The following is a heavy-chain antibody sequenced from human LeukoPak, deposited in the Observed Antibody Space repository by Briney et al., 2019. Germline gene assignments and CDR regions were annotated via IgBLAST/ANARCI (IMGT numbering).Heavy chain of an antibody. CDR2: ISGSGGST. CDR1: GFTFSDYY. D-gene: IGHD6-19*01. J-gene: IGHJ4*02. CDR3: AKDWYSSWEYYFDY. V-gene: IGHV3-23*01. Sequence: GGSLRLSCAASGFTFSDYYMSWIRQAPGKGLEWVSAISGSGGSTYYADSVKGRFTISRDNSKNTLYLQMNSLRAEDTAVYYCAKDWYSSWEYYFDYWGQGTLVTVSS.